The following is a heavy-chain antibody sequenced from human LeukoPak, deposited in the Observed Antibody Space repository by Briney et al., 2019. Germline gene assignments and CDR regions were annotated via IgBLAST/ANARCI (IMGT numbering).Heavy chain of an antibody. V-gene: IGHV1-69*05. Sequence: SVKVSCKASGGTFSSYAISWVRQAPGQGLEWMGRIIPIFGTANYAQKFQGRVTITTDESTSTAYMELSSLRSEDTAVYYCARDHRDFWSGPNWFDPWGQGTLVTVSS. D-gene: IGHD3-3*01. CDR3: ARDHRDFWSGPNWFDP. CDR2: IIPIFGTA. J-gene: IGHJ5*02. CDR1: GGTFSSYA.